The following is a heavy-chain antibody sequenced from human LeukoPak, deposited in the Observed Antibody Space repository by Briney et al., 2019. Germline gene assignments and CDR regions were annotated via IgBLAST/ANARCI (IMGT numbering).Heavy chain of an antibody. J-gene: IGHJ4*02. Sequence: SGGSLRLSCAASGFTFSSYEMNWVRQAPGKGLEWVSYISSSGSTIYYADSVKGRFTISRDNAKNSLYLQMNSLRVEDTAVYYCARDAVVNYYGSGSPYDYWGQGMLVIVSS. CDR1: GFTFSSYE. D-gene: IGHD3-10*01. CDR3: ARDAVVNYYGSGSPYDY. V-gene: IGHV3-48*03. CDR2: ISSSGSTI.